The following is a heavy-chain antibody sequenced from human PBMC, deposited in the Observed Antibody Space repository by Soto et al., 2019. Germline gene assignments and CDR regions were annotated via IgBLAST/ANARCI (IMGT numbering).Heavy chain of an antibody. V-gene: IGHV3-30*18. CDR3: AKQGIEVAGTDYFDY. J-gene: IGHJ4*02. CDR2: ISHDGSNA. CDR1: GFIFRSYG. Sequence: QVQLVESGGGVVQPGKSLRLSCAAAGFIFRSYGVHWVRQAPGKGLEWVAVISHDGSNAYYADAVNGRFTISRDNAKNTVYLQMNSLRAEDTAGYYCAKQGIEVAGTDYFDYWGQGALVTVAS. D-gene: IGHD6-19*01.